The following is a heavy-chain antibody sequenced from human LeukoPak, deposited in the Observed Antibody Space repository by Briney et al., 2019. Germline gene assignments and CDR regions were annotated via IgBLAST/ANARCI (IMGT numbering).Heavy chain of an antibody. D-gene: IGHD3-10*01. CDR2: ISPSGGRV. V-gene: IGHV1-46*01. CDR3: ARGGVGEWPEI. J-gene: IGHJ3*02. CDR1: GYTFTSYY. Sequence: ASVKVSCKASGYTFTSYYIHWVRQAPGPGLEWMGIISPSGGRVSNAQKFQGRVTMTRDTSTSTVYMELSSLRSEDTAVYYCARGGVGEWPEIWGQGTMVTVSS.